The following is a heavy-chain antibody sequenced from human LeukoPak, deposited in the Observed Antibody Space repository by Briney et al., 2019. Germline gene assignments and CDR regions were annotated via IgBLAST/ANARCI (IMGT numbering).Heavy chain of an antibody. V-gene: IGHV4-30-2*01. Sequence: SGTLSLTCTVSGGSISSGGYYWSWIRQPPGKGLEWIGYSYHSGSTYYNPSLKSRVTMSVDTSKNQFSLKLSSVTAADTAVYYCARDRGCSSTSCRGGWFDPWGQGTLVTVSS. J-gene: IGHJ5*02. CDR2: SYHSGST. CDR3: ARDRGCSSTSCRGGWFDP. D-gene: IGHD2-2*01. CDR1: GGSISSGGYY.